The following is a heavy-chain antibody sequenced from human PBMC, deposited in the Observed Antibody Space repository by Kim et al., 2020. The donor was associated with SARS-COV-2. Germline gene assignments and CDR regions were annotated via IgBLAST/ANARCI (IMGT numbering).Heavy chain of an antibody. CDR2: IYPTDSDT. J-gene: IGHJ4*02. V-gene: IGHV5-51*01. D-gene: IGHD3-10*01. CDR3: ARRGNTGSWYFFDH. Sequence: GESLKISCKGSGYTFSTSWIAWVRQVPGKGLEWMGIIYPTDSDTRYSPSFQGQVTISADKSITTAYLQWTSLKASDTAVYYCARRGNTGSWYFFDHWGQGTLVTVTS. CDR1: GYTFSTSW.